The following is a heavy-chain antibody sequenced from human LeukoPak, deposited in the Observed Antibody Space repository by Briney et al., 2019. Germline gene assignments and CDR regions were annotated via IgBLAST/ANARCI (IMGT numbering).Heavy chain of an antibody. D-gene: IGHD3-16*01. V-gene: IGHV3-21*04. CDR2: ISSSSSYI. CDR3: AKDGPYYDYVWGSPYYFDY. Sequence: GGSLRLSCAASGFTFSSYSMNWVRQAPGKGLEWVSSISSSSSYIYYADSVKGRFTISRDNAKNTLYLKMNSLRAEDTAVYYCAKDGPYYDYVWGSPYYFDYWGQGTQVTVPS. J-gene: IGHJ4*02. CDR1: GFTFSSYS.